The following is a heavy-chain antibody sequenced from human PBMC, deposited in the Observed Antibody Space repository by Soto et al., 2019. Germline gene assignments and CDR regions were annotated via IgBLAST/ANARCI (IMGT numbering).Heavy chain of an antibody. Sequence: EVQLVESGGGLVQPGGSLRLSCAASGFTFSSYWMHWLRQARGKGLVWVSRIINDGSSTSYADSVKGRFTISRDNAKNTLYLQMNSLRAEATAVYYCARDPTYFYDSSGYYDYWGQGTLVIVSS. CDR1: GFTFSSYW. CDR3: ARDPTYFYDSSGYYDY. V-gene: IGHV3-74*01. J-gene: IGHJ4*02. D-gene: IGHD3-22*01. CDR2: IINDGSST.